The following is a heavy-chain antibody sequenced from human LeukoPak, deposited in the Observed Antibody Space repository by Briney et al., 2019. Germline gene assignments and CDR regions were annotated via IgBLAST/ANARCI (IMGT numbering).Heavy chain of an antibody. D-gene: IGHD3-10*01. CDR1: GFTFSSYW. J-gene: IGHJ4*02. V-gene: IGHV3-74*01. CDR3: ARDRGGVFDY. Sequence: GGSLRLSYAASGFTFSSYWMHWVRQAPGKGLVWVSLINSDGSSTSYADSVKGRFTISRDNAKNTLYLQMNSLRAEDTAVYHCARDRGGVFDYWGQGTLVTVSS. CDR2: INSDGSST.